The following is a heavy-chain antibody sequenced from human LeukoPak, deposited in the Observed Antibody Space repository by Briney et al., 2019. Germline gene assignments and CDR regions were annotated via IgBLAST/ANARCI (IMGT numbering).Heavy chain of an antibody. Sequence: SGGSLRLSCAASGFTFSSYWMHWVRHAPGKGLEWVSSISSSSSYIYYADSVKGRFTISRDNAKNSLYLQMNSLRAEDTAVYYCARGNIVVVVAATDWFDPWGQGTLVTVSS. CDR1: GFTFSSYW. CDR2: ISSSSSYI. CDR3: ARGNIVVVVAATDWFDP. D-gene: IGHD2-15*01. J-gene: IGHJ5*02. V-gene: IGHV3-21*01.